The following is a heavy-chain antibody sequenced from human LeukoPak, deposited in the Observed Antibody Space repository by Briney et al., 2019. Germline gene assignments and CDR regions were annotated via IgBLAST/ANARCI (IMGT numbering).Heavy chain of an antibody. CDR1: GFTFSNYW. D-gene: IGHD3-16*02. J-gene: IGHJ4*02. CDR2: IKEDGSEK. CDR3: ARGYDYLWGSYRYHYFDY. V-gene: IGHV3-7*05. Sequence: GGSLRLSCAASGFTFSNYWMTWVRQAPGKGPEWVANIKEDGSEKYYVDSVKGRFSISRDNAKNSLYLQMNSLRAEDTAVYYCARGYDYLWGSYRYHYFDYWGQGTLVTVSS.